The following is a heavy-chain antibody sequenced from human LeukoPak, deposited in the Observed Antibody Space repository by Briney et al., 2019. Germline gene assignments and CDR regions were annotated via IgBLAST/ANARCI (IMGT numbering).Heavy chain of an antibody. CDR3: ARVREAGDYYYYYYMDV. CDR1: GYTLTSYH. Sequence: AAVKDSCLSSGYTLTSYHIHGLRQATGQGREGMGWKNPNSGNTGYAQKFQGIDTMTRNTSISTAYMELSSLRSEETAVYYCARVREAGDYYYYYYMDVWGKGTTVTISS. CDR2: KNPNSGNT. J-gene: IGHJ6*03. D-gene: IGHD6-19*01. V-gene: IGHV1-8*01.